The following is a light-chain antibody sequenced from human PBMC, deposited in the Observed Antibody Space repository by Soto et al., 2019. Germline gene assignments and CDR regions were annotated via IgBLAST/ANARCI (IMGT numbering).Light chain of an antibody. CDR2: GTS. Sequence: EIVMTQSPDTLSVSPGEGASLSYSASQNVGRNVAWYQQRPGQAPRLLIHGTSTRAADIPARFSGSVSGTEFTLTINSLQPEDFVIYYCQQYNNWPPMSTFGQGTKLAIK. V-gene: IGKV3-15*01. CDR1: QNVGRN. J-gene: IGKJ2*01. CDR3: QQYNNWPPMST.